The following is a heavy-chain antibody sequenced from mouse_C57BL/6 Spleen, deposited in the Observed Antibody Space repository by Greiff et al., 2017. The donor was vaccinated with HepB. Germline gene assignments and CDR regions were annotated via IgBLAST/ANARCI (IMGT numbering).Heavy chain of an antibody. D-gene: IGHD2-3*01. Sequence: QVQLQQSGAELVRPGTSVKVSCKASGYAFTNYLIEWVKQRPGQGLEWIGVINPGSGGTNYNEKFKSKATLTVDKSSSTAYMQLSSLTSEDSAVYYCARDGYYYSFAYWGQGTLVTVSA. V-gene: IGHV1-54*01. CDR1: GYAFTNYL. J-gene: IGHJ3*01. CDR2: INPGSGGT. CDR3: ARDGYYYSFAY.